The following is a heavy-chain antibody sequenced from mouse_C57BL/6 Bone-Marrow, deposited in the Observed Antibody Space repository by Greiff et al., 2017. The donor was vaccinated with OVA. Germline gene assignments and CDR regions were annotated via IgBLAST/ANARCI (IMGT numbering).Heavy chain of an antibody. D-gene: IGHD1-1*01. CDR1: GFHIKDDY. CDR2: IDPENGDT. V-gene: IGHV14-4*01. CDR3: TYGDYYGSSYDAMDY. Sequence: VQLQPSGAELVRPGASVKLSCTASGFHIKDDYLHWVKPRPEQGLEWIGWIDPENGDTEYDSKFQGKATITADTSSNTAYLQLSSLTSEDTAVYYWTYGDYYGSSYDAMDYWGQGTSVTVSS. J-gene: IGHJ4*01.